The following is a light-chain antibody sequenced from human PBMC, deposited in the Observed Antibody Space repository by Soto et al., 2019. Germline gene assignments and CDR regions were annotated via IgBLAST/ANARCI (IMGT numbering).Light chain of an antibody. V-gene: IGKV1-5*01. CDR3: QEYNSFPGT. CDR2: DAS. CDR1: QTISTW. J-gene: IGKJ2*01. Sequence: DIQMTQSPSTLSASIGDRVTITCRASQTISTWLAWYQQQPGKAPRPLIYDASDLESGVPSRFSGSGSGREFTLTIDSLQPDDLATYYCQEYNSFPGTFGQGTKVDIK.